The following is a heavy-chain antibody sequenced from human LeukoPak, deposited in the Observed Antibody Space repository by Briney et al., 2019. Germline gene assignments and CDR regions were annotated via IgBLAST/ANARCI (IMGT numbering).Heavy chain of an antibody. V-gene: IGHV4-39*01. CDR2: IYYSGST. CDR1: GGSISSLTYY. J-gene: IGHJ6*02. CDR3: ARHFPYYYYYGLDV. Sequence: PSETLSLTCTVSGGSISSLTYYWGWIHQPPGKGLEWIGSIYYSGSTYYNPSLKRRVTISVDTSKSQFSLKLSSVTAADTTVYYCARHFPYYYYYGLDVWGQGTTVTVSS.